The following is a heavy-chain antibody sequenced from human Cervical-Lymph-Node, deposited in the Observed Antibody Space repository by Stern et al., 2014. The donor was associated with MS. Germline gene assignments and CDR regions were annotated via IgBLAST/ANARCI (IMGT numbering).Heavy chain of an antibody. CDR1: GGSLSTYT. Sequence: VQLVESGAELKKPGSSVKVSCKASGGSLSTYTITWVRQAPGQGLEWMGRIIPALNVANYAQKFQGRLTITADKSTSTAYMEMSSLRSDDTAVYYCAGPAPLDWGQGTLVTVYS. V-gene: IGHV1-69*09. D-gene: IGHD2-2*01. CDR3: AGPAPLD. CDR2: IIPALNVA. J-gene: IGHJ4*02.